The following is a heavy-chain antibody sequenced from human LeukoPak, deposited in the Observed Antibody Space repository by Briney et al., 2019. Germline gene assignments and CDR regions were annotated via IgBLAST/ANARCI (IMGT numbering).Heavy chain of an antibody. CDR1: GFTFDDYG. D-gene: IGHD1-26*01. V-gene: IGHV3-20*04. CDR3: ARDRWDQRPFDY. J-gene: IGHJ4*02. Sequence: RSGGSLRLSCAASGFTFDDYGMSWVRQAPGKGLEWVSGINWNGGSTGYADSVKGRFTISRDNAKNSLYLQMNSLRAEDTALYYCARDRWDQRPFDYWGQGTLVTVSS. CDR2: INWNGGST.